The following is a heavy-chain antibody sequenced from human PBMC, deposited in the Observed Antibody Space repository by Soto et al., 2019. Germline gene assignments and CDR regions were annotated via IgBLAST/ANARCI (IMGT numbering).Heavy chain of an antibody. V-gene: IGHV4-61*01. D-gene: IGHD3-10*01. Sequence: SETLSLTCTVSGGSVSSGSYYWTWIRQPPGKGLEWIGNIYYSGSTNYNPSLKSRVTISLDTSNNQFSLKLNSLTAADTAVYYCASSSFLRSGDLFHGLDVWGQGTTVTVSS. CDR3: ASSSFLRSGDLFHGLDV. CDR2: IYYSGST. J-gene: IGHJ6*02. CDR1: GGSVSSGSYY.